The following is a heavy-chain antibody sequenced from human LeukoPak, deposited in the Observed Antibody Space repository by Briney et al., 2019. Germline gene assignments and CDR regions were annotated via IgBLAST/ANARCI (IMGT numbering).Heavy chain of an antibody. J-gene: IGHJ4*02. CDR3: AILYYYDSSGYYEGFDYFDY. V-gene: IGHV1-2*02. D-gene: IGHD3-22*01. CDR2: INPNSGGT. CDR1: GYTFTGYY. Sequence: ASVKVSCKASGYTFTGYYMHWVRQAPRQGLEWMGWINPNSGGTNYAQKFQGRVTMTRDTSINTAYMELSRLRSDDTAVYYCAILYYYDSSGYYEGFDYFDYWGQGTLVTVSS.